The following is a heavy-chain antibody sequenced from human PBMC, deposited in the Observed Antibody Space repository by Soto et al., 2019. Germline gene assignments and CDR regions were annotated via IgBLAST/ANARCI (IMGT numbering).Heavy chain of an antibody. CDR2: IWYDGSNK. V-gene: IGHV3-33*01. J-gene: IGHJ4*02. CDR3: ARDDERVGQWLVPRNFDY. D-gene: IGHD6-19*01. Sequence: PGGSLRLSCAASGFTFSSYGMHWVRQAPGKGLEWVAVIWYDGSNKYYADSVKGRFTISRDNSKNTLYLQMNSLRAEDTAVYYCARDDERVGQWLVPRNFDYWGQGTLVTVSS. CDR1: GFTFSSYG.